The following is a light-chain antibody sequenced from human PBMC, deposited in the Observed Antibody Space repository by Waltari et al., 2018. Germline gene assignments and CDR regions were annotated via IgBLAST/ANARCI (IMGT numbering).Light chain of an antibody. CDR2: WAS. CDR3: QQHYSAPPT. V-gene: IGKV4-1*01. Sequence: DIVMTQSPDPLAVSLGERATINCKSSQSVLYSSNNKNYLAWYQQKPGQPPKLLIYWASTRESGVPDRFSGSGSGTDFTLTISSLQAEDVAVYYCQQHYSAPPTFGGGTKVEIK. J-gene: IGKJ4*01. CDR1: QSVLYSSNNKNY.